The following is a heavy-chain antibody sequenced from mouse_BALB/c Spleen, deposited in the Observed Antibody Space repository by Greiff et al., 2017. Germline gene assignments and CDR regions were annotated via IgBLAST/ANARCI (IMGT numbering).Heavy chain of an antibody. Sequence: EVKLVESGGGLVKPGGSLKLSCAASGFTFSDYYMYWVRQTPEKRLEWVATISDGGSYTYYPDSVTGRFTISRDNAKNNLYLQMSSLKSEDTAMYYCARDGGTSFAYWGQGTLVTVSA. CDR2: ISDGGSYT. J-gene: IGHJ3*01. CDR3: ARDGGTSFAY. D-gene: IGHD1-1*02. V-gene: IGHV5-4*02. CDR1: GFTFSDYY.